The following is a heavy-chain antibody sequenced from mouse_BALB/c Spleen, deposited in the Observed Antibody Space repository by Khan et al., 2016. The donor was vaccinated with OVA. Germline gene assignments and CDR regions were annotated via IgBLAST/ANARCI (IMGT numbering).Heavy chain of an antibody. J-gene: IGHJ4*01. V-gene: IGHV3-2*02. D-gene: IGHD2-3*01. CDR2: ISYSGST. CDR1: GYSITSDYA. Sequence: EVQLVESGPGLVKPSQSLSLTCTVTGYSITSDYAWNWIRQFPGNKLEWMGYISYSGSTNYNPSLKSRISITRDTSKNQFFLQLNSVTTEDTATYYCARDGSRYNYAVDYWGQGTSGTVSS. CDR3: ARDGSRYNYAVDY.